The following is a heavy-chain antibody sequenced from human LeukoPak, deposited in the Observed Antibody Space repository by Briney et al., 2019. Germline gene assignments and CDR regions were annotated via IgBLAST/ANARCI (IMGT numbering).Heavy chain of an antibody. D-gene: IGHD4-23*01. CDR1: GYTFTSYG. V-gene: IGHV1-18*01. CDR3: ARDMRISGGNPPAY. Sequence: ASVKVSCKTSGYTFTSYGISWVRQAPGQGLEWMGWISAYNGNTNYAQKLQGRVTMTTDTSTSTAYMELRSLRSDDTAVYYCARDMRISGGNPPAYWGQGTLVTVSS. CDR2: ISAYNGNT. J-gene: IGHJ4*02.